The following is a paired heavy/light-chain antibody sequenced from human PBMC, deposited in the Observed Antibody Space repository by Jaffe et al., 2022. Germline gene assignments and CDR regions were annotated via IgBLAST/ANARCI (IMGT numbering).Light chain of an antibody. J-gene: IGKJ2*01. CDR1: QSLLYSDGNTY. CDR2: QVS. V-gene: IGKV2-30*01. Sequence: DVVMTQSPLSLSVTLGQPASISCRSSQSLLYSDGNTYLNWFHQRPGQSPRRLIYQVSNRDSGVPDRFSGSGSGSDFTLKISRVEAEDVGVYYCMQGSHWPPYTFGQGTKLEIK. CDR3: MQGSHWPPYT.
Heavy chain of an antibody. V-gene: IGHV3-7*01. Sequence: EVHLVESGGGLVQPGGSLRLSCAASGFIFSDSWMTWVRQIPGKGLQWVAHINEYGRRESYVDSVRGRFTISRDNAKNTLYLQMNNLRGEDTAVYFCTKGVPGANNGWFFWGQGTLVTVSS. CDR3: TKGVPGANNGWFF. J-gene: IGHJ4*02. CDR2: INEYGRRE. CDR1: GFIFSDSW. D-gene: IGHD6-19*01.